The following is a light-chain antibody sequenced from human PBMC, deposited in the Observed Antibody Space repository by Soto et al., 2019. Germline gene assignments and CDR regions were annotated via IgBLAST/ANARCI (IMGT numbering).Light chain of an antibody. Sequence: QSVLTQPPSASGSPGQSVTISCTGTSSDVGGYNYVSWYQQHPGKAPKLMIYEVSKRPSGVPDRFSGSKSGNTASLTVSGLQAEDEADYYCSSYAGSNNSYVFGTGTKVTVX. CDR3: SSYAGSNNSYV. CDR2: EVS. CDR1: SSDVGGYNY. J-gene: IGLJ1*01. V-gene: IGLV2-8*01.